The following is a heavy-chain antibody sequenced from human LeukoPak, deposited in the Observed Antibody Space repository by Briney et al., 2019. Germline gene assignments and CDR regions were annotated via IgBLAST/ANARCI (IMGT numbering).Heavy chain of an antibody. Sequence: ASVKVSCKASGYTFTSYAMNWVRQAPGQGLEWMGWINTNTGNPTYAQGFTGRFVFSLDTSVSTAYLQISSLKAEDTAVYYCAKSGYDTALFPKPPHFDYWGQGTLVTVSS. CDR1: GYTFTSYA. D-gene: IGHD5-12*01. V-gene: IGHV7-4-1*02. CDR3: AKSGYDTALFPKPPHFDY. CDR2: INTNTGNP. J-gene: IGHJ4*02.